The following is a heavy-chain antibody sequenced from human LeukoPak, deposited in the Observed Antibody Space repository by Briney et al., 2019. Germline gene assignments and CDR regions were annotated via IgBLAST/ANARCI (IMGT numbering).Heavy chain of an antibody. J-gene: IGHJ6*03. CDR2: IKQDGGEK. CDR1: GFTFSGYW. Sequence: GGSLRLSCGASGFTFSGYWMTWVRQAPGKGLEWVANIKQDGGEKYYADSVKGRFTISRDNAKNSLFLQMYSLRAEDTAVYYCARMKTYYYMDVWGKGTTVTVSS. V-gene: IGHV3-7*01. CDR3: ARMKTYYYMDV.